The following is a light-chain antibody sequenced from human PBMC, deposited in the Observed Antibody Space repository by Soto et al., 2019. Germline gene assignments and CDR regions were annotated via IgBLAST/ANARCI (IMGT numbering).Light chain of an antibody. CDR1: SSDFGSYNL. Sequence: QSALTQPASVSGSPGQSITISCTGSSSDFGSYNLVSWYQQHPGKAPKLMIYEGSKRPSGVSNRFSGSKSGNTASLTISGLQAEDEADYYCCSYAGGGSYVFGPGTKLTVL. V-gene: IGLV2-23*01. CDR2: EGS. CDR3: CSYAGGGSYV. J-gene: IGLJ1*01.